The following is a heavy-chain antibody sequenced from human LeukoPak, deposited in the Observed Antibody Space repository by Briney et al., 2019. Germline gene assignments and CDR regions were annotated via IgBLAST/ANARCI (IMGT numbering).Heavy chain of an antibody. Sequence: PGGSLRLSCAASGFTFSTYAITWVRQGPGTGLEWVSAIRPDGDRTYYANSVRGRFTISRDNSKDTVYLQINGLRVEDTAVYYCAREQSGTRGWYTVDYWGQGTLVTVSS. D-gene: IGHD6-19*01. J-gene: IGHJ4*02. CDR2: IRPDGDRT. V-gene: IGHV3-23*01. CDR1: GFTFSTYA. CDR3: AREQSGTRGWYTVDY.